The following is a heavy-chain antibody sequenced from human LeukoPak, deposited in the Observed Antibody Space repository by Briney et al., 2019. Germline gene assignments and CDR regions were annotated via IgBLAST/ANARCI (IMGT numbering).Heavy chain of an antibody. CDR2: INHSGST. D-gene: IGHD3-22*01. J-gene: IGHJ4*02. Sequence: SETLSLTCAVYGGSFSGYYWSWIRQPPGKGLEWIGEINHSGSTNYNPSLKSRVTISVDTSKNQFSLKLSSVTAADTAVYYCARNYYDSSGYWYFDYWGQGTLVTVSS. CDR1: GGSFSGYY. V-gene: IGHV4-34*01. CDR3: ARNYYDSSGYWYFDY.